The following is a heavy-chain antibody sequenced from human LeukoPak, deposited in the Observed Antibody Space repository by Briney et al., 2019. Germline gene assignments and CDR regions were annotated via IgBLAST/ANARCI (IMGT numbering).Heavy chain of an antibody. CDR1: GGSIRSGSYY. CDR2: IYTSGST. Sequence: SETLSLTCTVSGGSIRSGSYYWSWTRQPAGKGLEWFGRIYTSGSTNYNPSLKSRATISVDTSKNQFSLKLSSVTAADTAVYYCARHGGLGVTTSPHFDYWGQGTLVTVSS. CDR3: ARHGGLGVTTSPHFDY. V-gene: IGHV4-61*02. J-gene: IGHJ4*02. D-gene: IGHD4-11*01.